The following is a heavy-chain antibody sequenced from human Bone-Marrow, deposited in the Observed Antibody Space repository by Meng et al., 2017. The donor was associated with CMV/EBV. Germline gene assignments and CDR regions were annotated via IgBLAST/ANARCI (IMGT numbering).Heavy chain of an antibody. D-gene: IGHD2-2*01. J-gene: IGHJ6*02. V-gene: IGHV3-23*01. Sequence: GGSLRLSCAASGFTFSSYAMSWVRQAPGKGLEWVSAISGSGGSTYYADSVKGRFTISRDNSKDTLYLQMGSLRVDDTAVYYCARNLVLPAAIQYYYHNHGMDVWGQGPTVTVSS. CDR1: GFTFSSYA. CDR3: ARNLVLPAAIQYYYHNHGMDV. CDR2: ISGSGGST.